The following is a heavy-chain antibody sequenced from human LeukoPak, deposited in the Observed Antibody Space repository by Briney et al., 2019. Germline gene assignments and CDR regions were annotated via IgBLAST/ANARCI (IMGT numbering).Heavy chain of an antibody. Sequence: GGSLRLSCAASGFTFSSYSMNWVRQAPGKGLEWVSSISSSSSYIYYADSVKGRFTISGDNAKNSLYLQMNSLRAEDTAVHYCARDNYYGSGSYETYYYYYMDVWGKGTTVTVSS. J-gene: IGHJ6*03. CDR2: ISSSSSYI. CDR3: ARDNYYGSGSYETYYYYYMDV. D-gene: IGHD3-10*01. V-gene: IGHV3-21*01. CDR1: GFTFSSYS.